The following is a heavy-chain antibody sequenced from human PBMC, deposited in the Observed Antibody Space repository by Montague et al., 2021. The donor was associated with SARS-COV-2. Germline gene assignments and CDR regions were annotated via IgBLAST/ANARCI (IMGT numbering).Heavy chain of an antibody. J-gene: IGHJ5*02. V-gene: IGHV4-30-2*01. CDR2: IYQSGTT. CDR3: AKSMIRDDLNWFDP. Sequence: TLSLTCAVSGASISNGGYTWSWIRRPPGKGLEWIGYIYQSGTTRYNPSLQSPVTISVDKTKNQFSLQLTSVIAADTAIYFCAKSMIRDDLNWFDPWGQGTLVTVSS. CDR1: GASISNGGYT. D-gene: IGHD3-10*01.